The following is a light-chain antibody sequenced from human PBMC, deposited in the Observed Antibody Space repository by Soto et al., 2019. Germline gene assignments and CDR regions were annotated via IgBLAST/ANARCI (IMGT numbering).Light chain of an antibody. Sequence: EIVLTQSPGTLSLSPGERATLSCRASQSVDSSYLAWYQQKPGQAPRLLIYGASSRATGIPDRFSGSGYGTDFTLTISRLEPEDFAVYYCQQFGSPFTFGPGTKVDIK. CDR1: QSVDSSY. CDR3: QQFGSPFT. V-gene: IGKV3-20*01. CDR2: GAS. J-gene: IGKJ3*01.